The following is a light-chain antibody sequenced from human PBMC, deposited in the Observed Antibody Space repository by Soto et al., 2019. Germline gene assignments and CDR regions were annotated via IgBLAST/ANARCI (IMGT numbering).Light chain of an antibody. CDR1: SSDVGGYNY. CDR3: CSYAGDYTFV. CDR2: DVK. J-gene: IGLJ1*01. V-gene: IGLV2-11*01. Sequence: QSALTQPRSVSASPGQSVTISCTGTSSDVGGYNYVSWYQQHPGRAPRVIIYDVKTRPSGVPDRFSGSKSGNTASLTISELQAEDEAEYYCCSYAGDYTFVFGTGTKVTVL.